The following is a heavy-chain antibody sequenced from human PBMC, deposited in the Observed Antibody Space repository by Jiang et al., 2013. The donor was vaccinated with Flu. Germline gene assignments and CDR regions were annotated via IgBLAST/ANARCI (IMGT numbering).Heavy chain of an antibody. CDR1: GGSISSSSYY. CDR3: ASTQTVAGTY. V-gene: IGHV4-39*01. Sequence: VKPSETLSLTCTVSGGSISSSSYYWGWIRQPPGKGLEWIGSIYYSGSTYYNPSLKSRVTISVDTSKNQFSLKLSSVTAADTAVYYCASTQTVAGTYWGQGTLVTVSS. J-gene: IGHJ4*02. D-gene: IGHD6-19*01. CDR2: IYYSGST.